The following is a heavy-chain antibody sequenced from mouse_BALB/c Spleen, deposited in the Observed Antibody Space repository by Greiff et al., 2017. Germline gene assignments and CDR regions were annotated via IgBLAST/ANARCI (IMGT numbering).Heavy chain of an antibody. CDR3: ARDQGEDLAWFAY. Sequence: QVQLKESGPGLVAPSQSLSITCTVSGFSLTSSGVHWVRQPPGKGLEWLGVIWAGGSTNYNSALMSRLSISKDNSKSQVFLKMNSLQTDDTAMYYGARDQGEDLAWFAYWGQGTLVTVAA. CDR1: GFSLTSSG. J-gene: IGHJ3*01. CDR2: IWAGGST. V-gene: IGHV2-9*02.